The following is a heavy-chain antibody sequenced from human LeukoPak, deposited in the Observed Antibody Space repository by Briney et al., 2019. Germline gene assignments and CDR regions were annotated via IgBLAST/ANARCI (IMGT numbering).Heavy chain of an antibody. Sequence: GESLKISCQGSGYIFTSYWIGWVRQMPGKGLEWMGIIYPGDSDTRYSPSFQGQVTISADKSISTAYLQWSSLKASDTAMYYCARQKITMVRGVIRSFDYWGQGTLVTVSS. CDR2: IYPGDSDT. J-gene: IGHJ4*02. CDR1: GYIFTSYW. D-gene: IGHD3-10*01. V-gene: IGHV5-51*01. CDR3: ARQKITMVRGVIRSFDY.